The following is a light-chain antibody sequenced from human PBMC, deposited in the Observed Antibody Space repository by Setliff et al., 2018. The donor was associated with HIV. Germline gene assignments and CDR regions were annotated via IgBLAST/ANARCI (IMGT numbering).Light chain of an antibody. V-gene: IGLV2-14*03. CDR2: DVS. CDR1: SGDIGGFDY. CDR3: SSYTSTTTLV. J-gene: IGLJ1*01. Sequence: QSALTQPASVSGSPGQSINIACTGSSGDIGGFDYVSWYQQHPGKAPKLMIYDVSHRPSGVSDRFSGSKSANTASLTISGLQAEDEADYYCSSYTSTTTLVLGTGTKVTVL.